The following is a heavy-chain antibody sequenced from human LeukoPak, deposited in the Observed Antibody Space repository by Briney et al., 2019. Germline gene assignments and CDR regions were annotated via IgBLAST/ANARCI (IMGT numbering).Heavy chain of an antibody. D-gene: IGHD3-22*01. CDR2: ISGSGGGT. J-gene: IGHJ4*02. CDR1: GFTFSSYA. CDR3: ARRLSYYDSSGCY. V-gene: IGHV3-23*01. Sequence: GSLRLSCAASGFTFSSYAMSWVLQAPGKGLEWVSAISGSGGGTYYADSVKGRFTISRDNSKNTLYLQMNSLRAEDTAVYYCARRLSYYDSSGCYWGQGTLVTVSS.